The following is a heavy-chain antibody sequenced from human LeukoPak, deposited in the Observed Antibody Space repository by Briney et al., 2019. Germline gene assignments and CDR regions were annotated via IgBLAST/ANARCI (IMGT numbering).Heavy chain of an antibody. CDR3: ARVGSYYGAFDI. CDR2: INPSGGST. D-gene: IGHD1-26*01. CDR1: GYSFTSYY. Sequence: EASVKVSCKASGYSFTSYYMHWVRQAPGQGLEWMGIINPSGGSTRYAQKFQGRATMTRDTPTSTVYMELSSLRSEDTAVYYCARVGSYYGAFDIWGQGTTVTVSS. V-gene: IGHV1-46*01. J-gene: IGHJ3*02.